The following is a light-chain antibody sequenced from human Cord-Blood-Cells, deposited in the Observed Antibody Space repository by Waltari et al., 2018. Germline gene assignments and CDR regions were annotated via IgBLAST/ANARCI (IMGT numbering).Light chain of an antibody. CDR2: GAS. CDR3: QQYGSSPRT. CDR1: QSVSRSY. Sequence: ELVLTQSPGTLSLSPGERATLPCRASQSVSRSYLAWYQQKPGQAPRLLIYGASSRATGIPDRFSGSGSGTDFTLTISRLEPEDFAVYYCQQYGSSPRTFGQGTKVEIK. V-gene: IGKV3-20*01. J-gene: IGKJ1*01.